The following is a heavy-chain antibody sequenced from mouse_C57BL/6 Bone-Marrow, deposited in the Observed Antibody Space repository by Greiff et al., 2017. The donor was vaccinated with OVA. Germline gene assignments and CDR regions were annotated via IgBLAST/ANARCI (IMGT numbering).Heavy chain of an antibody. J-gene: IGHJ4*01. D-gene: IGHD1-1*01. CDR3: AREAYYYGYAMDY. CDR1: GFTFSDYY. V-gene: IGHV5-16*01. Sequence: VQLKESEGGLVQPGSSMKLSCTASGFTFSDYYMAWVRQVPEKGLEWVANINYDGSSTYYLDSLKSRFIISRDNAKNILYLQMSSLKSEDTATYYCAREAYYYGYAMDYWGQGTSVTVSS. CDR2: INYDGSST.